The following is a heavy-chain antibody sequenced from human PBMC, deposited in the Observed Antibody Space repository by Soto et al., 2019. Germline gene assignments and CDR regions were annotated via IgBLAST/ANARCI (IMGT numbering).Heavy chain of an antibody. CDR1: GYTFTGYY. V-gene: IGHV1-69*06. J-gene: IGHJ6*02. CDR3: ARWSGSYYPLYYYYGMDV. CDR2: IIPIFGTA. Sequence: QVQLVQSGAEVKKPGASVKVSCKASGYTFTGYYMHWVRQAPGQGLEWMGGIIPIFGTANYAQKFQGRVTITADKSTSTAYMELSSLRSEDTAVYYCARWSGSYYPLYYYYGMDVWGQGTTVTVSS. D-gene: IGHD1-26*01.